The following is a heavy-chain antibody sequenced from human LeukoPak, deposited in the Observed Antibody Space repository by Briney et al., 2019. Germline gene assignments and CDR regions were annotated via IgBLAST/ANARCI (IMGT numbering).Heavy chain of an antibody. CDR2: ISAYNGNT. CDR3: ARDGNAGDTYYYDSSGYSYY. D-gene: IGHD3-22*01. J-gene: IGHJ4*02. Sequence: ASVKVSCKASGYTFTSYGISWVRQAPGQGLEWMGWISAYNGNTNYAQKLQDRVTMTTDTSTSTAYMELRSLRSDDTAVYYCARDGNAGDTYYYDSSGYSYYWGQGTLVTVSS. V-gene: IGHV1-18*01. CDR1: GYTFTSYG.